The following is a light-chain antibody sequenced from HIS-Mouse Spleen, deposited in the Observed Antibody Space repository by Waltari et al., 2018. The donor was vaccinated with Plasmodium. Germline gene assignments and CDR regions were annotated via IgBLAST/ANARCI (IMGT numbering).Light chain of an antibody. CDR3: YSTDSSGNHRV. V-gene: IGLV3-10*03. CDR2: EDS. Sequence: SYELTQPPSVSVSPGQPARLTCSGDALPNKYAYWYQQTSGQAPLLVIYEDSKRPSGIPERFSGSSSGTMVTLTIRGAQVEDEDDYYCYSTDSSGNHRVFGGGTKLTVL. CDR1: ALPNKY. J-gene: IGLJ3*02.